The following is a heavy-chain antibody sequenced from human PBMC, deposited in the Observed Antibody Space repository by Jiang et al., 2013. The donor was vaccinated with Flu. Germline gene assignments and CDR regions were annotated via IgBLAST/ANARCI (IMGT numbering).Heavy chain of an antibody. J-gene: IGHJ4*02. CDR1: GYTFTSYY. V-gene: IGHV1-46*01. CDR2: IKPSDGGT. CDR3: ARDLTGRRQFDC. Sequence: GAEVKKPGASVKVSCKASGYTFTSYYMHWMRQAPGQGLEWMGIIKPSDGGTSCAEKFQGRVTMTRDTSTSTAYMEVSGLRSEDTAMYYCARDLTGRRQFDCWGQGTLV. D-gene: IGHD2-15*01.